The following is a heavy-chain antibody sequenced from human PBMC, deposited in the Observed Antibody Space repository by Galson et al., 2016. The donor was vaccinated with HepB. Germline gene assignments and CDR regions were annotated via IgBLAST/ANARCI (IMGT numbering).Heavy chain of an antibody. J-gene: IGHJ3*02. Sequence: SLRLSCAASGLRFNAYGGTHWVRQAPGKGLEWVADIWYNEMNKHYADSVKGRFTITKDDSKNTANLEMNSLRDEDTAVYYCTRDGFGGTNDAFDIWGQGTFVAVSS. CDR2: IWYNEMNK. CDR3: TRDGFGGTNDAFDI. D-gene: IGHD3-10*01. V-gene: IGHV3-33*01. CDR1: GLRFNAYGG.